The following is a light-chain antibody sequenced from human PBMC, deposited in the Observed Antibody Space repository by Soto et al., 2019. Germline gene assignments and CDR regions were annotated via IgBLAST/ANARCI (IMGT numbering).Light chain of an antibody. J-gene: IGLJ1*01. CDR1: SSDVGSYNL. CDR2: EGS. Sequence: QSFLTQPASVSGSPGQSITISCTGTSSDVGSYNLVSWYQQHPGKAPKLMIYEGSKRPSGVSNRFSGSKSGNTASLTISGLQAEDEADYYCCSYAGSSPYVFGTGTKVTVL. V-gene: IGLV2-23*01. CDR3: CSYAGSSPYV.